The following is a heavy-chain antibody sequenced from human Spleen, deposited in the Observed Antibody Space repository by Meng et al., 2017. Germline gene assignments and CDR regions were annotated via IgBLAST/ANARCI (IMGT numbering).Heavy chain of an antibody. J-gene: IGHJ5*02. CDR2: ISYSGST. CDR3: ARSIAVAAPNWFDP. Sequence: QLKGSAPGLVKHAETLSATSTVSGSTISHSYYWGWIRQPPGKGMEWIGTISYSGSTYYNPSLKSRVTISVDTPKNQFSLRLSSVTAADTGVYYCARSIAVAAPNWFDPWGQGTLVTVS. V-gene: IGHV4-39*07. D-gene: IGHD6-19*01. CDR1: GSTISHSYY.